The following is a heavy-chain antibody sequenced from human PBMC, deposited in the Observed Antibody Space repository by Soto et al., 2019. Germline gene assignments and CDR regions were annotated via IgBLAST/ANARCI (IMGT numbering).Heavy chain of an antibody. CDR2: ILPFLGTT. J-gene: IGHJ4*02. CDR3: ARDVTAMEALYYYDT. CDR1: GGTLNTYT. V-gene: IGHV1-69*08. Sequence: QLQLVQSGAAVKKPGSSVKVSCKASGGTLNTYTISWVRQAPGQGLEWMESILPFLGTTNYARKFQGRVTINADQSTSTMELSSLRSEDTAVYFCARDVTAMEALYYYDTWGQGTLVTVSS. D-gene: IGHD5-18*01.